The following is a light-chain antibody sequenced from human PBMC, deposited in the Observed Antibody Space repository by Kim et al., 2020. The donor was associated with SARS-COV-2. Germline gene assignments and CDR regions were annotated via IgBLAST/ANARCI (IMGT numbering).Light chain of an antibody. J-gene: IGKJ4*01. CDR1: QSVLFGSNHMPD. CDR2: CAS. CDR3: QKYDITSELE. V-gene: IGKV4-1*01. Sequence: TVNCHSRQSVLFGSNHMPDFAWFQQTPRPPPKLLVYCASTREFLVPDRFSGSGFEADFTLTISSLQVEDIAGDCGQKYDITSELEFSVGTKV.